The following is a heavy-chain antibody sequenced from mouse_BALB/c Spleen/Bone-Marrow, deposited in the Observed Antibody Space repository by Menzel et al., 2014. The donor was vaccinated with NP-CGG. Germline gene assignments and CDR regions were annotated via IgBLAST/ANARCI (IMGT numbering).Heavy chain of an antibody. J-gene: IGHJ1*01. CDR3: ARQEFAIYWYLDV. CDR2: IDPANGNT. CDR1: GFNIKDTY. D-gene: IGHD1-3*01. V-gene: IGHV14-3*02. Sequence: VQLQQSGAELVKPGASVKLSCSVSGFNIKDTYMHWVKKRPEQGLEWIGRIDPANGNTRYDPNFQDKATITADTSANTADLQLSSLICEDDTVYYCARQEFAIYWYLDVWGAGTTVTVSS.